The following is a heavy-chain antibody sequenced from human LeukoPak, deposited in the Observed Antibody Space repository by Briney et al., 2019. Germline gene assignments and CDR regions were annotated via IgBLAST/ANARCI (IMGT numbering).Heavy chain of an antibody. CDR2: IFASGST. CDR3: ARTYSSVSTTYYFDY. V-gene: IGHV4-4*07. D-gene: IGHD6-19*01. J-gene: IGHJ4*02. Sequence: PSETLSLTCTVSGGSFSSHYWSWIRQPAGKGLEWIGHIFASGSTKYNPSLQSRVTMSVDTSKNQFSLKLSSVTAADTAVNYCARTYSSVSTTYYFDYWGQGTLVTVSS. CDR1: GGSFSSHY.